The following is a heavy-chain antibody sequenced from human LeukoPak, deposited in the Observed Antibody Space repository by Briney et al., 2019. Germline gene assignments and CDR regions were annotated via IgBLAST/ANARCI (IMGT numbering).Heavy chain of an antibody. D-gene: IGHD5-18*01. CDR2: INHSGST. CDR1: GGSFSGYD. CDR3: ARGGRGYSYGYKDYYYYYYMDV. V-gene: IGHV4-34*01. J-gene: IGHJ6*03. Sequence: SETLSLTCAVYGGSFSGYDWSWLRQPPGKGLEWIGEINHSGSTNYNPSLKSRVTISVDTSKNQFSLKLSSVTAADTAVYYCARGGRGYSYGYKDYYYYYYMDVWGKGTTVTVSS.